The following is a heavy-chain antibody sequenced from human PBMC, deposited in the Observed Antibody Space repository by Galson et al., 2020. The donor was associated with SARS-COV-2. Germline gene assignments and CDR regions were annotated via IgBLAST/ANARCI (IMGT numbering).Heavy chain of an antibody. J-gene: IGHJ4*02. CDR2: VKSKTDGGTT. CDR1: GFTISNAL. V-gene: IGHV3-15*01. CDR3: TWTTVTLQWDF. D-gene: IGHD4-17*01. Sequence: GDSLETFCAASGFTISNALMSWVRQAPGKGLEWVGRVKSKTDGGTTDYAAPVKGRFIISRDDSKNTLYLQMDSLKTEDTAVYYCTWTTVTLQWDFWGQGTQVNVSS.